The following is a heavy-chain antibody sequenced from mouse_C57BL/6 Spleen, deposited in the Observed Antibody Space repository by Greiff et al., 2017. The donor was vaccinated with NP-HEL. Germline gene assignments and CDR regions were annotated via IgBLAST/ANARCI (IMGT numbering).Heavy chain of an antibody. V-gene: IGHV3-6*01. CDR2: ISYDGSN. Sequence: EVKVEESGPGLVKPSQSLSLTCSVTGYSITSGYYWNWIRQFPGNKLEWMGYISYDGSNNYNPSLKNRISITRDTSKNQFFLKLNSVTTEDTATYYCARDSSGYAWLAYWGQGTLVTVSA. CDR1: GYSITSGYY. J-gene: IGHJ3*01. CDR3: ARDSSGYAWLAY. D-gene: IGHD3-2*02.